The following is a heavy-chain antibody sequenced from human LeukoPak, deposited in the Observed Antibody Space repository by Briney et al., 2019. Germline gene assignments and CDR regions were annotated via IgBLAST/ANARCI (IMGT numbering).Heavy chain of an antibody. CDR1: GGSFSGYY. CDR3: ARLDSSSSRNWFDP. D-gene: IGHD6-6*01. Sequence: SETLSLTCAVYGGSFSGYYWSWIRQPPGKGLEWIGYIYYSGSTNYKPSLKSRVTISVDTSKNQFSLKLSSVTAADTAVYYCARLDSSSSRNWFDPWGQGTLVTVSS. J-gene: IGHJ5*02. V-gene: IGHV4-59*08. CDR2: IYYSGST.